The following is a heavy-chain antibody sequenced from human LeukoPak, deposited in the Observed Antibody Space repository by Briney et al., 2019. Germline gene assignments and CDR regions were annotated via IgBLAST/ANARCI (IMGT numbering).Heavy chain of an antibody. V-gene: IGHV1-69*04. CDR3: AGTMVRGVHNWFDP. CDR1: GGTFSSYA. D-gene: IGHD3-10*01. Sequence: ASVKVSYKASGGTFSSYAISWVRQALGQGLEWMGRIIPILGIANYAQKFQGRVTITADKSTSTAYMELSSLRSEDTAVYYCAGTMVRGVHNWFDPWGQGTLVTVSS. CDR2: IIPILGIA. J-gene: IGHJ5*02.